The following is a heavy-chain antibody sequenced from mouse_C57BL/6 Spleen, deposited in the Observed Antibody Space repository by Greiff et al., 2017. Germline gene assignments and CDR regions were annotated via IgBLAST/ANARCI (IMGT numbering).Heavy chain of an antibody. CDR3: AREDWDSRYFDV. V-gene: IGHV1-81*01. CDR2: IYPRSGNT. D-gene: IGHD3-3*01. J-gene: IGHJ1*03. Sequence: VQLQQSGAELARPGASVKLSCKASGYTFTSYGISWVKQSTGQGLEWIGEIYPRSGNTYYNEKFKGKATLTADKSSSTAYMELRSLTSEDSAVYFYAREDWDSRYFDVWGTGTTVTVAS. CDR1: GYTFTSYG.